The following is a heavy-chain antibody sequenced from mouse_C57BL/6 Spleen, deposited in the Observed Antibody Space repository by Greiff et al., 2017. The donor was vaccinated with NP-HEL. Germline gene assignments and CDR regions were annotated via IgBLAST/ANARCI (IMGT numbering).Heavy chain of an antibody. CDR2: INPNNGGT. V-gene: IGHV1-26*01. D-gene: IGHD1-1*01. Sequence: EVQLQQSGPELVKPGASVKISCKASGYTFTDYYMNWVKQSHGKSLEWIGDINPNNGGTSYNQKFKGKATLTVDKSSSTAYMELRSLTSEDSAVYYCARGDQYYGSSDYWGQGTTLTVSS. CDR3: ARGDQYYGSSDY. J-gene: IGHJ2*01. CDR1: GYTFTDYY.